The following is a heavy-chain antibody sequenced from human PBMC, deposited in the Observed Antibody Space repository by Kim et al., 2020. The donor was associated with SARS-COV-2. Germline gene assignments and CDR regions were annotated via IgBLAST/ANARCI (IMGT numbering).Heavy chain of an antibody. J-gene: IGHJ1*01. CDR1: GFTFSSYA. D-gene: IGHD3-22*01. CDR3: AKDAPPGSSGYLGSRPEYFQH. Sequence: GGSLRLSCAASGFTFSSYAMSWVRQAPGKGLEWVSAISGSGGSTYYADSVKGRFTISRDNSKNTLYLQMNSLRAEDTAVYYCAKDAPPGSSGYLGSRPEYFQHWGQGTLVTVSS. CDR2: ISGSGGST. V-gene: IGHV3-23*01.